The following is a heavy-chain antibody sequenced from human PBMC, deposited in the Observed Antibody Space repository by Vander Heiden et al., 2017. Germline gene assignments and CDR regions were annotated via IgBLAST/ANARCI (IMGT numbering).Heavy chain of an antibody. V-gene: IGHV3-74*01. Sequence: EVQLVESGGGSVQPAGSLRLSCAVPGFTFSNYWMHWVRQAPGKGLVWVSRINGDGGNTTYADSVKGRFTISRDNAKNTLDMHMNSLRVEDSAVYYCVRGGDAYGDWEYWGQGILVTVSS. D-gene: IGHD3-16*01. CDR2: INGDGGNT. CDR3: VRGGDAYGDWEY. J-gene: IGHJ4*02. CDR1: GFTFSNYW.